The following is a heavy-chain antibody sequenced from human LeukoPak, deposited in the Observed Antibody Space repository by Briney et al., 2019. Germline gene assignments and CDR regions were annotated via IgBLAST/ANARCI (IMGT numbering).Heavy chain of an antibody. D-gene: IGHD5-12*01. Sequence: PGGSLRLSCAASGFTFSSYEMNWVRQAPGKGLEWVSYISSSGSTIYYADSVKGRFTISRDNAKNSLYLQMNSLRVEDTAVYYCARTHSGYDRATDYWGQGTLVTVSS. J-gene: IGHJ4*02. CDR1: GFTFSSYE. CDR2: ISSSGSTI. CDR3: ARTHSGYDRATDY. V-gene: IGHV3-48*03.